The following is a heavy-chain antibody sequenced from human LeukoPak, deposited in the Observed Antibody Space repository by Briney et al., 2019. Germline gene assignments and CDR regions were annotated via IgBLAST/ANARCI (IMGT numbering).Heavy chain of an antibody. D-gene: IGHD3-10*01. CDR3: ARDGRFGELFDY. V-gene: IGHV1-18*01. CDR1: GGTFSSYA. J-gene: IGHJ4*02. Sequence: ASVKVSCKASGGTFSSYAISWVRQAPGQGLEWMGWISAYNGNTNYAQKFQDRVTMTTDTSTSTAYMELRSLRSDDTAVYYCARDGRFGELFDYWGQGTLVTVSS. CDR2: ISAYNGNT.